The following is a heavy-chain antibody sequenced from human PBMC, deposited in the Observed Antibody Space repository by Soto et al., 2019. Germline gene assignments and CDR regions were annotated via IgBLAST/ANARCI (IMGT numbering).Heavy chain of an antibody. CDR1: GFIFSRYA. CDR3: ARDTYDFWSGYPAGNGMAV. Sequence: QVQLVESGGGVVQPGRSLRLSSAASGFIFSRYAMHWVRLAPGKGLEWVATISHDGNSKYYADSVRGRFTISRDNSKNTLYLQMNSLRDEDTAVYYCARDTYDFWSGYPAGNGMAVWGQGTTVTVSS. J-gene: IGHJ6*02. D-gene: IGHD3-3*01. CDR2: ISHDGNSK. V-gene: IGHV3-30-3*01.